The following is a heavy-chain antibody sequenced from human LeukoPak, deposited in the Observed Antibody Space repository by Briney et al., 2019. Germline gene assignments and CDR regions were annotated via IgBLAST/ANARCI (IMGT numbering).Heavy chain of an antibody. Sequence: KPSETLSLTCAVYGGSFSGYYWSWIRQPPGKGPEWIGEINHSGSTNYNPSLKSRVTISVDTSKNQFSLKLSSVTAADTAVYYCARAGRWLQFTGFWGQGTMVTVSS. CDR2: INHSGST. V-gene: IGHV4-34*01. CDR3: ARAGRWLQFTGF. D-gene: IGHD5-24*01. CDR1: GGSFSGYY. J-gene: IGHJ3*01.